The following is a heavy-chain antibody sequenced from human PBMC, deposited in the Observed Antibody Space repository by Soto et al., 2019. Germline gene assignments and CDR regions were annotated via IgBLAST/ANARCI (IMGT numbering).Heavy chain of an antibody. CDR3: ARMAYYYYGMDV. J-gene: IGHJ6*02. CDR1: GFTFSSYG. CDR2: IWYDGSNK. V-gene: IGHV3-33*01. Sequence: QVQLVESGGGVVQPGRSLRLSCAASGFTFSSYGMHWVRQAPGKGLEWVAVIWYDGSNKYYADSVKGRFTISRDNSKNTLYLQMNNLRAEDTAVYYCARMAYYYYGMDVWGQGTTVTVSS.